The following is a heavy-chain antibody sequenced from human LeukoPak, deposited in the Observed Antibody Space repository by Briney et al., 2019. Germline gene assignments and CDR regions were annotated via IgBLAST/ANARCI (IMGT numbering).Heavy chain of an antibody. CDR2: ISSSSSYL. CDR1: GFTFSSYS. Sequence: GGSLRLSCATSGFTFSSYSMNWVRQAPGKGLELVSSISSSSSYLYYAESVKGRFAISRDNAKNSLYLQMNSLRAEDTAVYYCARARVIAARSFDYWGQGTLVTVSS. D-gene: IGHD6-6*01. J-gene: IGHJ4*02. CDR3: ARARVIAARSFDY. V-gene: IGHV3-21*01.